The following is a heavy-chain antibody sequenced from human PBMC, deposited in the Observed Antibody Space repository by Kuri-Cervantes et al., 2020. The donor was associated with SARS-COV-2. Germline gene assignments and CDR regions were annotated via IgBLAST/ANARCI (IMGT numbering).Heavy chain of an antibody. D-gene: IGHD2-15*01. CDR3: AREMTPIVVVVAATGAIGYFDL. CDR1: GFTFSSYA. J-gene: IGHJ2*01. CDR2: ITDSGDSS. Sequence: GESLKISCAASGFTFSSYAMSWVRQAPGKGLEWVSGITDSGDSSYYADSVKGRFTISRDNSKNTLYLQMNSLRAEDTAVYYCAREMTPIVVVVAATGAIGYFDLWGRGTLVTVSS. V-gene: IGHV3-23*01.